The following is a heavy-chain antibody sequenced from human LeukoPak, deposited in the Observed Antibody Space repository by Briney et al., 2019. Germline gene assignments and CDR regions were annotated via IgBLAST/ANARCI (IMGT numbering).Heavy chain of an antibody. CDR1: GFTFSTFW. Sequence: YPGGSLRLSCAASGFTFSTFWMTWVRQAPGNGLEWVANIKPDGSEKYYVDSVKGRFTISRDNAENSLYLQMNSLRAEDTAMYYCARGVSSGVDWFDPWGQGTLVTVSS. D-gene: IGHD2-15*01. CDR3: ARGVSSGVDWFDP. CDR2: IKPDGSEK. V-gene: IGHV3-7*01. J-gene: IGHJ5*02.